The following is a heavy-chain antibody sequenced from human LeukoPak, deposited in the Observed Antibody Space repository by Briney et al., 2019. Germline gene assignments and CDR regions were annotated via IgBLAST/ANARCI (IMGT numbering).Heavy chain of an antibody. Sequence: GGSLRLSCAASGFTFSTYWMHWVRQASGKGLVWVSRINRDGSGTSYVDSVKGRFTISRDNAKNTVYLQMNSLRAEDTAVYYCARDSNYGMDVWGQGTTVTASS. V-gene: IGHV3-74*01. CDR1: GFTFSTYW. CDR3: ARDSNYGMDV. CDR2: INRDGSGT. J-gene: IGHJ6*02.